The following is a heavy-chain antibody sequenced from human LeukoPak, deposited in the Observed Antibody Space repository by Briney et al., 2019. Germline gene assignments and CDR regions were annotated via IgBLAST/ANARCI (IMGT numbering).Heavy chain of an antibody. CDR3: ARVGRDIVVVPAVNPYYHYYYMDV. CDR2: INPSGGST. V-gene: IGHV1-46*01. D-gene: IGHD2-2*01. CDR1: GYTFTSYY. Sequence: ASVKVSCKASGYTFTSYYMHWVRPAPGQGLEWMGIINPSGGSTSYSQKFQGRVTMTRDMSTSTVYMELSSLRSEDTAVYYCARVGRDIVVVPAVNPYYHYYYMDVWGKGTTVTVSS. J-gene: IGHJ6*03.